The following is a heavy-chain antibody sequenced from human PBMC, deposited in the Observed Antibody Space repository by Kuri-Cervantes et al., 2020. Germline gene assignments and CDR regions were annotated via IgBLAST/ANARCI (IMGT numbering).Heavy chain of an antibody. CDR2: IKQDGSEK. CDR1: GFTFSSYW. J-gene: IGHJ6*02. V-gene: IGHV3-7*01. D-gene: IGHD2-15*01. Sequence: GGSLRLSCAASGFTFSSYWMSWVRQAPGKGLEWVANIKQDGSEKYYVDSVKGRFTISRDNAKNSLYLQMNSLRAEDTAVYYCARDRTKVRRPTRRYCSGGSCYSVGYYYYGMDVWGQGTTVTVSS. CDR3: ARDRTKVRRPTRRYCSGGSCYSVGYYYYGMDV.